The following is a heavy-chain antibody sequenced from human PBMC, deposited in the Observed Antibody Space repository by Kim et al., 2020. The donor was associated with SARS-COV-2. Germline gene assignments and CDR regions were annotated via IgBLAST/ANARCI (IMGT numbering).Heavy chain of an antibody. CDR1: GFSFSRYN. CDR3: SGSWTYIH. CDR2: INTNGAST. Sequence: GGSLRLSCLASGFSFSRYNMHWVRQAPGKGLEYVSGINTNGASTYYTDSVKGRFTISRDNAKNTLYLQMSSLRADDTAVYYCSGSWTYIHWGQGTLVTVSS. V-gene: IGHV3-64D*06. J-gene: IGHJ4*02. D-gene: IGHD3-10*01.